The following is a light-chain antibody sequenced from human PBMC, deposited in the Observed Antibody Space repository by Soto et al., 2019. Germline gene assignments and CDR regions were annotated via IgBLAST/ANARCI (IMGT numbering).Light chain of an antibody. CDR2: DAS. CDR3: QQRSNWPFT. CDR1: QSVSSY. J-gene: IGKJ5*01. V-gene: IGKV3-11*01. Sequence: EILLTQSPATLSLSPGERATLSCSASQSVSSYLAWYQQKPGQAPRLLIYDASNRATGIPARFSGSGSGTDFTLTISSLEAEDFAVHYCQQRSNWPFTFGQGTRLEIK.